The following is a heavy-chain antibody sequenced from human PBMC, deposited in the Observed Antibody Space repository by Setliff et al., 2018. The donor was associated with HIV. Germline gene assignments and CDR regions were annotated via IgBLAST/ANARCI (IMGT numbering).Heavy chain of an antibody. CDR3: ARGRESLWFGELPSRDAFDI. CDR2: IIPIFGTA. V-gene: IGHV1-69*13. CDR1: GGTFSSFG. Sequence: SVKVSCKASGGTFSSFGIIWVRQAPGQGLEWMGGIIPIFGTANYAQKFQGRITITADESTSTAYMELSSLRSEDTAIYYCARGRESLWFGELPSRDAFDIWGQGTMVTVS. D-gene: IGHD3-10*01. J-gene: IGHJ3*02.